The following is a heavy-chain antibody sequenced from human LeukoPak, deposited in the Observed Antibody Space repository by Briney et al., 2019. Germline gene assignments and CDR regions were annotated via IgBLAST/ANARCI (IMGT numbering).Heavy chain of an antibody. CDR2: IYYSGST. CDR3: ARYRSGGSGPDYYYYGMDV. CDR1: GGSISSYY. V-gene: IGHV4-59*08. J-gene: IGHJ6*02. D-gene: IGHD2-15*01. Sequence: SETLSLTCTVSGGSISSYYWSWIRQPPGKGLEWIGYIYYSGSTNYNPSLKSRVTISVDTSKNQFSLKLSSVTAADTAVYYCARYRSGGSGPDYYYYGMDVWGQGTTVTVSS.